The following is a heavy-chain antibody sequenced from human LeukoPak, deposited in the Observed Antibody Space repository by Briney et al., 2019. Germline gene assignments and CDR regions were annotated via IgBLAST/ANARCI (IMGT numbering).Heavy chain of an antibody. V-gene: IGHV4-59*01. D-gene: IGHD3-10*01. CDR3: ARVPMVKGRRYFDY. Sequence: SETLSLTCTVSGVSISSYYWSWIRQPPGKGLEWIGYIYYSGSTNYNPSLKSRVTISVDTSKNQFSLKLSSVTAADTAVYYCARVPMVKGRRYFDYWGQGTLVTVSS. CDR1: GVSISSYY. CDR2: IYYSGST. J-gene: IGHJ4*02.